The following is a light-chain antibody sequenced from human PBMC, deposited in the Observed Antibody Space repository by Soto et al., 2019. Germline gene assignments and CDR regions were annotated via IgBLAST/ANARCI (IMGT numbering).Light chain of an antibody. CDR2: EVS. J-gene: IGKJ1*01. CDR3: QHYSGDRAT. V-gene: IGKV1-5*03. Sequence: DILLTQSPSTLSASLGDRVTISCRASQSINKWLAWYQHKPGKAPNLLIYEVSTLHSGVPSRFSGSGFGTEFTLTISSLRPDDFATYYCQHYSGDRATFGQGTKVDIK. CDR1: QSINKW.